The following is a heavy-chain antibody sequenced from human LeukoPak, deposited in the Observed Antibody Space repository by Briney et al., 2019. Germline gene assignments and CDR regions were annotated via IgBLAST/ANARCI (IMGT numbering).Heavy chain of an antibody. J-gene: IGHJ6*03. CDR3: ARERAVTTPYYYYYMDV. Sequence: GGSLRLSCAASGFTFSSYWMTWVRQAPGKGLEWVANIKQNGTEKYYVDSVKGRFTISRDNAKNSLFLQMNSLRPEDTAVYYCARERAVTTPYYYYYMDVGGKGTTVTVSS. V-gene: IGHV3-7*01. CDR2: IKQNGTEK. CDR1: GFTFSSYW. D-gene: IGHD4-17*01.